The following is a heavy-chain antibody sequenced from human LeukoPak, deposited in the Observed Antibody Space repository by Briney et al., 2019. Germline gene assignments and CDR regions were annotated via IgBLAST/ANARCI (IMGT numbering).Heavy chain of an antibody. V-gene: IGHV3-23*01. CDR2: ISGSGGST. CDR3: AKVRRPQYYDILTGYPLLD. J-gene: IGHJ4*02. Sequence: GGSLRLSCAASGFTFSSYSMNWVRQAPGKGLEWVSAISGSGGSTYYADSVKGRFTISRDNSKNTLYLQMNSLRAEDTAVYYCAKVRRPQYYDILTGYPLLDWGQGTLVTVSS. D-gene: IGHD3-9*01. CDR1: GFTFSSYS.